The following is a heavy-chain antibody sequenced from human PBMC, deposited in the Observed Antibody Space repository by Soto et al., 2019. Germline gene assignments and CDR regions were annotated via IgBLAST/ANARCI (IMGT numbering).Heavy chain of an antibody. CDR2: INNDGTGI. Sequence: GGSLRLSCAAVGFNFGNYWMVWVRQAPGKGLVWVSRINNDGTGIRYADSVKGRFTISRDNGKNTLYLQMNSLRVEDTAVYYCATSPSVPGNDWGQGTLVTVSS. V-gene: IGHV3-74*01. J-gene: IGHJ4*02. CDR1: GFNFGNYW. D-gene: IGHD1-1*01. CDR3: ATSPSVPGND.